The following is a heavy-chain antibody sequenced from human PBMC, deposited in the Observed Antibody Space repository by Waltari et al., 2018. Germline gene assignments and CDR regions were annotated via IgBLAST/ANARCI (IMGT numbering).Heavy chain of an antibody. J-gene: IGHJ4*02. V-gene: IGHV3-7*01. Sequence: EVQLVESGGGLVQPGGSLRPSCVVSGINFSNYWMNWVRQAPGKGLEWVANIKPDGSEKYYVDSVKGRLTISRDNAKNSLFLQMNSLSVDDTGVYYCAINQYWGQGTLVTVSS. CDR3: AINQY. CDR2: IKPDGSEK. CDR1: GINFSNYW.